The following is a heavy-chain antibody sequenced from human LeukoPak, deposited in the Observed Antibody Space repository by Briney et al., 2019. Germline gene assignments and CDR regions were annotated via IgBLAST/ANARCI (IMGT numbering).Heavy chain of an antibody. Sequence: SETLSLTCTVSGGSISRYYWSWVRQPPGKGAKWIGYMYYSGITNYNPSLKTRVTISVDTSKNQFSLQLSSVTAADRAVYYCAREGLLCGGDCYRDAFDIWGQGTMVTVSS. D-gene: IGHD2-21*02. CDR1: GGSISRYY. V-gene: IGHV4-59*01. CDR3: AREGLLCGGDCYRDAFDI. CDR2: MYYSGIT. J-gene: IGHJ3*02.